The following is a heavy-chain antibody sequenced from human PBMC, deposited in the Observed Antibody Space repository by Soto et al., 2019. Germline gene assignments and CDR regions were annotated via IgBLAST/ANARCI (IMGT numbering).Heavy chain of an antibody. J-gene: IGHJ4*02. CDR3: ARESYDSSGYLSSPPTSGFDY. CDR1: GGSFSGCY. CDR2: INHSGST. D-gene: IGHD3-22*01. V-gene: IGHV4-34*01. Sequence: PSEPLSLTCAVYGGSFSGCYWIWIRQPPGNVLEWIGEINHSGSTNYNPSLKSRVTISVDTSKNQFSLKLSSVTAADTAVYYCARESYDSSGYLSSPPTSGFDYWGQGTLVTVS.